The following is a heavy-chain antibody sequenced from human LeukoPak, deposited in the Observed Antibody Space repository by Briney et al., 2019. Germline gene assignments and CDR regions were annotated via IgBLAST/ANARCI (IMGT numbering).Heavy chain of an antibody. CDR3: AREMGSGSEYYFDY. V-gene: IGHV1-18*01. CDR1: GYTVTSYG. J-gene: IGHJ4*02. D-gene: IGHD3-10*01. CDR2: ISAYNGNT. Sequence: ASVKVSCKASGYTVTSYGISWVRQAPGQGLEWKGWISAYNGNTNYAQKLQGRVTMTTDTSTSTAYMELRSLRSDDTAVYYCAREMGSGSEYYFDYWGQGTLVTVSS.